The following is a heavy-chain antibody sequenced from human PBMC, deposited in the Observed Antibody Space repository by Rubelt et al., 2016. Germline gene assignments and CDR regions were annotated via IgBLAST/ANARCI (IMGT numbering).Heavy chain of an antibody. CDR2: VTGGSFSI. J-gene: IGHJ3*02. CDR1: GFTFSNYN. CDR3: ARARSASHADGVDI. Sequence: EAQLVESGGGLVKQGGSLRLSCAASGFTFSNYNMNWVRQAPGKGLEWVSSVTGGSFSIYYADSVKGRFTISRENAKNALNMQMKSLSVEDTAVYFCARARSASHADGVDIWGQGTMVTVSS. V-gene: IGHV3-21*01.